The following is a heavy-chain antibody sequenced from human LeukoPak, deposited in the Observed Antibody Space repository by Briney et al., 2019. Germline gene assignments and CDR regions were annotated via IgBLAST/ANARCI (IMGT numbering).Heavy chain of an antibody. CDR3: ARDGTSTDDY. V-gene: IGHV1-18*01. D-gene: IGHD2-2*01. Sequence: ASVKVSCKTCGYSFSNFGINWVRQAPGHGLEWMGWISGNNDNPNYGQKFQGRFTVTTDSSTSTAYMDLRNLRFDDTAVYYCARDGTSTDDYWGQGTLVTVSS. CDR2: ISGNNDNP. CDR1: GYSFSNFG. J-gene: IGHJ4*02.